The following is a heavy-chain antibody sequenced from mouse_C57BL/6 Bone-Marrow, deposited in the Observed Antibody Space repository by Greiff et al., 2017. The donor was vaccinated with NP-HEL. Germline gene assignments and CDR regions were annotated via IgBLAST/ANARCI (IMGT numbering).Heavy chain of an antibody. CDR3: ARSNDYDAGYAMDY. D-gene: IGHD2-4*01. CDR2: IHPNSGST. J-gene: IGHJ4*01. CDR1: GYTFTSYW. Sequence: VQLQQPGAELVKPGASVKLSCKASGYTFTSYWMHWVKQRPGQGLEWIGMIHPNSGSTNYNEKFKSKATLTVDKSSSTAYMQLSSLTSEDSAVYYCARSNDYDAGYAMDYWGQGTSVTVSS. V-gene: IGHV1-64*01.